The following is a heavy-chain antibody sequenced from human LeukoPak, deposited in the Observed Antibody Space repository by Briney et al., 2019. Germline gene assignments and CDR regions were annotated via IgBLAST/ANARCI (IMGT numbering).Heavy chain of an antibody. CDR1: GFTFSSYV. CDR2: ISCSCGIT. J-gene: IGHJ4*02. CDR3: AKDQEYSGSYYPFEY. V-gene: IGHV3-23*01. D-gene: IGHD1-26*01. Sequence: PGWALRLSCAASGFTFSSYVMSWVLQAPGKVLEWVSAISCSCGITYYADSVSVRFNISRHNSKNTLYLQMHSMRAEDTAVYYCAKDQEYSGSYYPFEYWGQGPLVTVSS.